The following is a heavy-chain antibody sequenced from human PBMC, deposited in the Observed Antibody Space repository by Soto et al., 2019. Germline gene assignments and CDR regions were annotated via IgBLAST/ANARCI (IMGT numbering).Heavy chain of an antibody. J-gene: IGHJ6*03. Sequence: EVQLLESGGGLVQPGGSLRLSCAASGFTFSSYAMSWVRQAPGKGLEWVSAISGSGGSTYYADSVKGRFTISRDNSKNTLYLQMNSLRAEDTAVYYCAKAPLGYCSGGSCRDYYYYYMDVWGKGTTDTVSS. D-gene: IGHD2-15*01. CDR3: AKAPLGYCSGGSCRDYYYYYMDV. CDR2: ISGSGGST. CDR1: GFTFSSYA. V-gene: IGHV3-23*01.